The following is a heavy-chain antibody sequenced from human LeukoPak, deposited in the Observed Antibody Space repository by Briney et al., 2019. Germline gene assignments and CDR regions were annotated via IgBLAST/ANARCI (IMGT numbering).Heavy chain of an antibody. Sequence: ASVKVSCKASGYRFTDYRMHWVRQAPGQGLEWMGWINPNTGGTNYAQSFQGRVTMTRDTSITTSYMELSNLLFDDTALYYCARGGHGHTQNDYWGQGTLVTVSS. CDR1: GYRFTDYR. J-gene: IGHJ4*02. CDR3: ARGGHGHTQNDY. D-gene: IGHD5-24*01. CDR2: INPNTGGT. V-gene: IGHV1-2*02.